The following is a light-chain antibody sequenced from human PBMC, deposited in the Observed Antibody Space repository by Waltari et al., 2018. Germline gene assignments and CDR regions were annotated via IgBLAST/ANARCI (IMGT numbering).Light chain of an antibody. V-gene: IGKV1-17*01. CDR3: LQYHTHPYT. CDR2: AAS. CDR1: QDVNPY. J-gene: IGKJ2*01. Sequence: DIQMTQSPSSLSASAGDTVTITCRASQDVNPYLDWYQQKSGKPPKRLIYAASRLDSGVPSRFTGTRSVTDFTLTISGLRPEDFATYYCLQYHTHPYTFGQGTKVEIK.